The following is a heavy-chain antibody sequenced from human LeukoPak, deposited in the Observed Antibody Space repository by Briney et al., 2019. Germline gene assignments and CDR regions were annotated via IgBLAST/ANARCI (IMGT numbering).Heavy chain of an antibody. D-gene: IGHD5-12*01. J-gene: IGHJ4*02. CDR1: GFTFSSYG. V-gene: IGHV3-30*18. Sequence: GGSLRLSCAASGFTFSSYGMHWVRQGPGKGLEWVAVMSYDGGHKYYADSVKGRFTISRDNSKNTVYLQMNSLRAEDTAVYFCAKDLYSGYEGGFDYWGQGTLVTVSS. CDR3: AKDLYSGYEGGFDY. CDR2: MSYDGGHK.